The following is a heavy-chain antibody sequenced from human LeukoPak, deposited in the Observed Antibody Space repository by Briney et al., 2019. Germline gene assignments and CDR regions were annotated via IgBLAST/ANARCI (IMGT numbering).Heavy chain of an antibody. CDR2: IYSGGST. CDR1: GFTVSSNY. CDR3: ARDGSVDYGEKWDY. V-gene: IGHV3-66*01. D-gene: IGHD4-17*01. J-gene: IGHJ4*02. Sequence: GGSLRLSCAASGFTVSSNYMSWVRQAPGKGLEWVSVIYSGGSTYYADSVKGRFTISRDNSKNTLYLQMNSLRAEDTAVYYCARDGSVDYGEKWDYWGRGTLVTVSS.